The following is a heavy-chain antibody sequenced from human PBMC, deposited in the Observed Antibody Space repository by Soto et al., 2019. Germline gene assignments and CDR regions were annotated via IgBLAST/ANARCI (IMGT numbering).Heavy chain of an antibody. Sequence: SGPTLVNPTQTLTLTCTFSGFSLSTSGMRVSWIRQPPGKALEWLARIDWDDDKFYSTSLKTRLTISKDTSKNQVVLTMTNMEPVDTATYYCARTSSSSSPYYYYGMDVWGQGTTVTVSS. CDR1: GFSLSTSGMR. D-gene: IGHD6-6*01. J-gene: IGHJ6*02. CDR2: IDWDDDK. CDR3: ARTSSSSSPYYYYGMDV. V-gene: IGHV2-70*04.